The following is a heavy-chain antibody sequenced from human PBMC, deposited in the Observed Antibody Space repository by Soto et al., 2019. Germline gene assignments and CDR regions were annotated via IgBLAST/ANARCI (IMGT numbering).Heavy chain of an antibody. CDR3: ARRSSGRLTTAWAPLDW. CDR1: GFTFTTYW. CDR2: IKQDGSEK. Sequence: GESLKISCAASGFTFTTYWMTWVRQAPGKGLEWVANIKQDGSEKFYVGSVRGRFTISRDNAKNSMYLQMNSLRAEDTAVYYCARRSSGRLTTAWAPLDWWGQGTLVTVSS. V-gene: IGHV3-7*03. J-gene: IGHJ4*02. D-gene: IGHD2-15*01.